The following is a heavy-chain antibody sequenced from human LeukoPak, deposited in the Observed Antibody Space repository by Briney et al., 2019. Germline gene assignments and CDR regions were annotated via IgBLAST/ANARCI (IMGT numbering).Heavy chain of an antibody. J-gene: IGHJ4*02. CDR3: ARARYYYDSSGYYPTYPALPVRFDY. Sequence: SETLSLTCAVSGGSISSGGYSWSWIRQPPGKGLEWIGYIYHSGSTYYNPSLKSRVTISVDRSKNQFSLKLSSVTAADTAVYYCARARYYYDSSGYYPTYPALPVRFDYWGQGTLVTVSS. CDR1: GGSISSGGYS. D-gene: IGHD3-22*01. CDR2: IYHSGST. V-gene: IGHV4-30-2*01.